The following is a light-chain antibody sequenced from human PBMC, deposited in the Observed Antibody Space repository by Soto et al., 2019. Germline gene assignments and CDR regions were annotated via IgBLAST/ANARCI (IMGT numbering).Light chain of an antibody. Sequence: EIVLTQPPGTLSLSPGERATLSCKASQSIVSNYLAWYQRRPGQAPRLLIYGSSSRATDIPARFSGSGSGTDFTLTITRLESEDFAVYYCQQYGSSPPTFGQGTKVEFK. CDR1: QSIVSNY. V-gene: IGKV3-20*01. J-gene: IGKJ1*01. CDR3: QQYGSSPPT. CDR2: GSS.